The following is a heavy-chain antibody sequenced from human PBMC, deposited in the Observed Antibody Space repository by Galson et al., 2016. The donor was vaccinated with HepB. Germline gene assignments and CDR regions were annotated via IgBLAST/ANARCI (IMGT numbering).Heavy chain of an antibody. Sequence: SVKVSCKASGGTLNNYAFSWTRQAPGQGLEWMGIINPSGGSTSYAQKFQGRVTVTRDTSTSTVYMELSSLRSEDTAVYYCARGTGTGGHFDYWGQGTLVTVSS. J-gene: IGHJ4*02. CDR2: INPSGGST. V-gene: IGHV1-46*02. CDR1: GGTLNNYA. CDR3: ARGTGTGGHFDY. D-gene: IGHD3/OR15-3a*01.